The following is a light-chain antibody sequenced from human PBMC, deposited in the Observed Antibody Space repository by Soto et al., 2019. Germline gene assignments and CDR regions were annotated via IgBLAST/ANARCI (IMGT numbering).Light chain of an antibody. J-gene: IGLJ1*01. CDR2: GNT. Sequence: QSVLTQPPSVSGAPGQRVTISCTGSSSNFGAGYDVHWYQQLPGTAPKVLIYGNTNRPSGVPDRFSGSQSGTSASLAITGLQAEDEADYYCQSYDTSQSANVFGTGTKLTVL. V-gene: IGLV1-40*01. CDR3: QSYDTSQSANV. CDR1: SSNFGAGYD.